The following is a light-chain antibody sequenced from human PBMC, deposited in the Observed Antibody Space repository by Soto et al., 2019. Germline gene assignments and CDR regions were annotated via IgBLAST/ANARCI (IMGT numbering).Light chain of an antibody. V-gene: IGKV3-20*01. Sequence: EIVLTQSPGALSLSPGERATLSCRASQTVNNNYLAWYQQKPGQAPRLLLFDASTRATGIPDRFSGSGSGTDFTLTISRLEPEDFAVYYCQVYAMSPKTFGQGTKVDIK. CDR2: DAS. CDR1: QTVNNNY. J-gene: IGKJ1*01. CDR3: QVYAMSPKT.